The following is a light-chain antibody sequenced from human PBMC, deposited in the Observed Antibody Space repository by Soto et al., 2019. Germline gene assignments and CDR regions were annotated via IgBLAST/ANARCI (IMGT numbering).Light chain of an antibody. J-gene: IGLJ2*01. Sequence: NFMLSQPHSVSESPGKAVTISCTGTGGSIARNYVQWYQQRPGSAPSTVIYEDNQRPSGVPDRFSGSIDSSSNSASLTISGLKTEDEADYYCQSFHTDTQQVVFGRGTKVTVL. V-gene: IGLV6-57*02. CDR2: EDN. CDR3: QSFHTDTQQVV. CDR1: GGSIARNY.